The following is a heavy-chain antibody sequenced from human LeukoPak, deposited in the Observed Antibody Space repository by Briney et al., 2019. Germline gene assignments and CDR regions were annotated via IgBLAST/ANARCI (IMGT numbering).Heavy chain of an antibody. Sequence: GSLRLSCAASGFTLSSYSMNWVRQPPGKGLEWIGSIYYSGSTYYNPSLKSRVTISVDTSKNQFSLKLSSVTAADTAVYYCARGGGRFGDPNWFDPWGQGTLVTVSS. D-gene: IGHD3-10*01. CDR2: IYYSGST. V-gene: IGHV4-39*01. J-gene: IGHJ5*02. CDR1: GFTLSSYSMN. CDR3: ARGGGRFGDPNWFDP.